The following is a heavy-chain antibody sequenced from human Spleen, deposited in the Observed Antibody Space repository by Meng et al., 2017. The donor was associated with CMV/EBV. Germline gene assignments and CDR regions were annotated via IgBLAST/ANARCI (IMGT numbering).Heavy chain of an antibody. D-gene: IGHD1-26*01. V-gene: IGHV1-8*03. CDR1: GYTFTSYD. Sequence: ASVKVSCKASGYTFTSYDINWVRQATGQGLEWMGWMNPNSGNTGYALKFQGRVTITRNTSISTAYMELSSLRSEDTAVYYCARGEHEGDSGSYYRRYYYGMDVWGQGTTVTVSS. J-gene: IGHJ6*02. CDR3: ARGEHEGDSGSYYRRYYYGMDV. CDR2: MNPNSGNT.